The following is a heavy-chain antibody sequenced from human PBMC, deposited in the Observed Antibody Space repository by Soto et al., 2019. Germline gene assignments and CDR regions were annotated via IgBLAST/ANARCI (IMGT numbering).Heavy chain of an antibody. V-gene: IGHV3-11*06. D-gene: IGHD6-13*01. CDR1: GFTFSDYY. CDR2: IVTSSAYT. Sequence: HVQLVESGGGLVKPGGSLRLSCVASGFTFSDYYMGWVRQAPGKGLEYISYIVTSSAYTNYADSVKGRFSISRDNAKNSLRLVMNSLRAEDSGVYYCARLRASSWYMGGYLDYWGLGTQVTVSS. CDR3: ARLRASSWYMGGYLDY. J-gene: IGHJ4*02.